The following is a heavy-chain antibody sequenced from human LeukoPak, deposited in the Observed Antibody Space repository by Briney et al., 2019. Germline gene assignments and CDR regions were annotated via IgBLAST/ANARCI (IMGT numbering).Heavy chain of an antibody. J-gene: IGHJ4*02. CDR2: ISGSGGST. CDR3: AKVKIYGEVDY. CDR1: GFTFSSYA. D-gene: IGHD4-17*01. Sequence: GGSLRLSCAASGFTFSSYAMSWVRQAPGKGLEWVSTISGSGGSTYYADSVKGRFTISRDNSKNTLYLRMNSLRAEDTAVYYCAKVKIYGEVDYWGQGTLVTVSS. V-gene: IGHV3-23*01.